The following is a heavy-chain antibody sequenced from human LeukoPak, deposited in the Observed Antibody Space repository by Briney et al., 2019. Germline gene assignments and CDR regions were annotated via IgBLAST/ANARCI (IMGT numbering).Heavy chain of an antibody. Sequence: SETLSLTCTVSGGSISSYYWSWIRQPPGKGLEWIGYIYYSGSTNYNPSLKSRVTISVDTSKNQFSLKLSSVTAADTAVYYCARINCSGGSCYSWTYYYGMDVWGQGTTVTVSS. J-gene: IGHJ6*02. CDR3: ARINCSGGSCYSWTYYYGMDV. V-gene: IGHV4-59*01. CDR1: GGSISSYY. CDR2: IYYSGST. D-gene: IGHD2-15*01.